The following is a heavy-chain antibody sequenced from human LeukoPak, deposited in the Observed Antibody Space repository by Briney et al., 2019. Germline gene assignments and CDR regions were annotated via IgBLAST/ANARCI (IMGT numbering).Heavy chain of an antibody. CDR3: AKAYGYCTTTSCSHEEFDY. CDR2: ISYDGSNK. Sequence: GRSLRLSCAAYGFTFSNYGMHWVRQAPGKGLEWVAVISYDGSNKYYADSVKGRFAISRDNSKNTLYLQMNSLRAEDTTVYYCAKAYGYCTTTSCSHEEFDYWGQGTLVTVSS. V-gene: IGHV3-30*18. D-gene: IGHD2-2*01. CDR1: GFTFSNYG. J-gene: IGHJ4*02.